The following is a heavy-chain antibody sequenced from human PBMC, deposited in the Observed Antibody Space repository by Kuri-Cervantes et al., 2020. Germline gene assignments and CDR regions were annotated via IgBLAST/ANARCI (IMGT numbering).Heavy chain of an antibody. J-gene: IGHJ4*02. CDR3: ARPPAAAISFDY. D-gene: IGHD2-2*01. CDR2: IRYDGNNK. Sequence: GESLKISCAASGFTFSSYAMHWVRQAPGKGLEWVAFIRYDGNNKFYADSVKGRFTISRDNSKNTLYLQMNSLRAEDTAVYYCARPPAAAISFDYWGQGTLVTVSS. CDR1: GFTFSSYA. V-gene: IGHV3-30*02.